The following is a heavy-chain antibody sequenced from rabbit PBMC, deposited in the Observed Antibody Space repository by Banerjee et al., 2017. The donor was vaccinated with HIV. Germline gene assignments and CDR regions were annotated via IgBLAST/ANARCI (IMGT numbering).Heavy chain of an antibody. CDR1: GFSFSSRYY. CDR2: IYAGSSGSS. D-gene: IGHD2-1*01. V-gene: IGHV1S40*01. J-gene: IGHJ4*01. Sequence: QSLEESGGDLVKPGASLTLTCTASGFSFSSRYYMCWVRQAPGKGLEWIACIYAGSSGSSYYASWAKGRFTISKTSSTTVTLQMTSLTAADTATYFCVRDPIYGYDDYGDFFNLWGQGTLVTVS. CDR3: VRDPIYGYDDYGDFFNL.